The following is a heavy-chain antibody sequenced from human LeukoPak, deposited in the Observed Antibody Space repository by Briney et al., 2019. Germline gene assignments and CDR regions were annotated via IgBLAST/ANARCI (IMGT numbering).Heavy chain of an antibody. CDR2: ISSSSSYI. Sequence: GGSLRLSCAASGFTFSSYSMNWVRQAPGKGLEWVSSISSSSSYIYYADSVKGRFTISRDNAKNSLYPQMNSLRAEDTAVYYCARATPTGDFDYWGQGTLVTVSS. CDR1: GFTFSSYS. J-gene: IGHJ4*02. D-gene: IGHD1-1*01. V-gene: IGHV3-21*01. CDR3: ARATPTGDFDY.